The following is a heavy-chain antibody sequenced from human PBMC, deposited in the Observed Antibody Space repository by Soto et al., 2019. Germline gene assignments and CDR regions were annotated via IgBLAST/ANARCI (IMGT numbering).Heavy chain of an antibody. CDR3: ARLARTYKVSSRVSEYFQH. D-gene: IGHD6-6*01. CDR1: GYSFTSYW. V-gene: IGHV5-51*01. Sequence: GESLKISCKGSGYSFTSYWIGWVRQMPGKGLEWMGIIYPGDSDTRYSPSFQGQVTISADKSISTAYLQWSSLKASDTAMYYCARLARTYKVSSRVSEYFQHWGQGTLVTVSS. CDR2: IYPGDSDT. J-gene: IGHJ1*01.